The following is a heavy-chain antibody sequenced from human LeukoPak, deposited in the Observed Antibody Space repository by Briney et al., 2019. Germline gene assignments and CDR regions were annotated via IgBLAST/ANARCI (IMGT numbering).Heavy chain of an antibody. CDR3: GAAPAAMSYYYYYGMDV. V-gene: IGHV3-30-3*01. J-gene: IGHJ6*02. CDR2: ISYDGSNK. Sequence: PGKSLRLSCAASGFTFSSYAMHWVRQAPGKGLEWVAVISYDGSNKYYADSVKGRFTISRDNSKNTLYLQMNSLRAEDTAVYYCGAAPAAMSYYYYYGMDVWGQGTTVTVSS. CDR1: GFTFSSYA. D-gene: IGHD2-2*01.